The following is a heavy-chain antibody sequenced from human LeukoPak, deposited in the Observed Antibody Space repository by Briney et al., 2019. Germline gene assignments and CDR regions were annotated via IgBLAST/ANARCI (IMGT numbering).Heavy chain of an antibody. CDR3: ASRQYSSGSSRTPPGDY. V-gene: IGHV3-30-3*01. CDR1: GFTFSSYA. J-gene: IGHJ4*02. CDR2: ISYDGSNK. Sequence: GRSLRLSCAASGFTFSSYAMHWVRQAPGKGLEWVAVISYDGSNKYYADSVKGRFTISRDNSKNTLYLQMNSLRAEDTAVYYCASRQYSSGSSRTPPGDYWGQGTLVTVSS. D-gene: IGHD6-19*01.